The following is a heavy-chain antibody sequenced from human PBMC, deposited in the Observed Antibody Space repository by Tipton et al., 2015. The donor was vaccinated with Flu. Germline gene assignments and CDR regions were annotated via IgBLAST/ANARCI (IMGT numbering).Heavy chain of an antibody. J-gene: IGHJ6*02. CDR1: GGPFNNCA. CDR3: AREPGEVGELTYVYVNGMDV. Sequence: QSGPEVKRPGSSVRVSCRASGGPFNNCAITWVRQTPGQGLECLGRIIPFFGAANYEQKFEGRVTMTADESTSTAYMELSSLTSEDTAVYYCAREPGEVGELTYVYVNGMDVWGQGTTVSVSS. CDR2: IIPFFGAA. D-gene: IGHD3-10*01. V-gene: IGHV1-69*15.